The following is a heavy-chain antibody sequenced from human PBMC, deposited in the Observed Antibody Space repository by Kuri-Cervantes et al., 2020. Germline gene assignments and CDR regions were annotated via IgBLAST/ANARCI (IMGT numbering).Heavy chain of an antibody. CDR3: ARVFVEAAASTQTFDP. D-gene: IGHD6-13*01. CDR1: GFTFSSYA. CDR2: ISYDGSNK. J-gene: IGHJ5*02. Sequence: GESLKISCAASGFTFSSYAMHWVRQAPGKGLEWVAVISYDGSNKYYADSVKGRFTISRDNSKNTLYLQMNSLRAEDTAVYYCARVFVEAAASTQTFDPWGQGTLVTVSS. V-gene: IGHV3-30-3*01.